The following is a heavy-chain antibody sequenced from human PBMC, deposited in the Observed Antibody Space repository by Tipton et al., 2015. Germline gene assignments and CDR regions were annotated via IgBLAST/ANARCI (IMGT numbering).Heavy chain of an antibody. D-gene: IGHD6-19*01. CDR2: INYSGNT. J-gene: IGHJ1*01. CDR1: GGSISTYY. Sequence: TLYLTCTVSGGSISTYYWSWIRQPPGKGLEWLGYINYSGNTNYNPSLKSRVTISVDMSNNQFSLKLSSVTAADTAVYYCALITVTGPEKFQHWGQGTLVTVSS. CDR3: ALITVTGPEKFQH. V-gene: IGHV4-59*01.